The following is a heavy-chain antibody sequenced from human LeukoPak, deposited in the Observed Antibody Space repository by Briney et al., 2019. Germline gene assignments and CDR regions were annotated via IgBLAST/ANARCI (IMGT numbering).Heavy chain of an antibody. CDR1: GFTFSSYA. J-gene: IGHJ4*02. CDR3: WRGVGENWRCGSCPTVKYFDY. Sequence: GGSLRLSCAASGFTFSSYAMHWVRQAPGKGLEYVSAISSNGGSTYYANSVKGRFTISRDNSKNTLYLQMGSLRAEDMAVYYCWRGVGENWRCGSCPTVKYFDYWGQGTLVTVSS. D-gene: IGHD1-26*01. V-gene: IGHV3-64*01. CDR2: ISSNGGST.